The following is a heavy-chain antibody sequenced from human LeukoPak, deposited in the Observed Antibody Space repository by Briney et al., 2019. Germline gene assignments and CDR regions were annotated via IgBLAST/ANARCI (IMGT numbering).Heavy chain of an antibody. D-gene: IGHD3-22*01. CDR1: GGSFSGYY. V-gene: IGHV4-34*01. Sequence: SETLSLTCAVYGGSFSGYYWSWIRQPPGKGLEWIGEINHSGSTNYNPSLKSRVTISVDTSKNQFSLKLSSVTAADTAVYYCARRTFKYYYDSSGYPKGGKYFDYWGQGTLVTVSS. CDR2: INHSGST. CDR3: ARRTFKYYYDSSGYPKGGKYFDY. J-gene: IGHJ4*02.